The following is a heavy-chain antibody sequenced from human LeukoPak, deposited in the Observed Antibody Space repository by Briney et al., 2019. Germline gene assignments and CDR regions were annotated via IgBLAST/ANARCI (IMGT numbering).Heavy chain of an antibody. D-gene: IGHD3-22*01. V-gene: IGHV3-30-3*01. CDR1: GLTFSSHW. CDR3: ARDRYYYDSSGYWGREEDYSYYGMDV. J-gene: IGHJ6*02. Sequence: GGSLRLSCAASGLTFSSHWMHWVRQAPGKGLEWVAIISYDGSNKYYADSVKGRFTISRDNSKNTMYLQMNSLRAEDTAVYYCARDRYYYDSSGYWGREEDYSYYGMDVWGQGTTVTVSS. CDR2: ISYDGSNK.